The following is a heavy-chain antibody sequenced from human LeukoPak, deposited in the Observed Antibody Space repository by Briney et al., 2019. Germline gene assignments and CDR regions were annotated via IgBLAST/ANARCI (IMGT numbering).Heavy chain of an antibody. D-gene: IGHD4-17*01. Sequence: ASVKVSCKASGFTFTSSAVQWVRQARGQRLEWIGWIVVGSGNTNYAQKFQERVTITRDMFTSTAYMELSSLRSEDTAVYYCAAVGTTDYYYGMDVWGKGTTVTVSS. CDR2: IVVGSGNT. CDR3: AAVGTTDYYYGMDV. J-gene: IGHJ6*04. CDR1: GFTFTSSA. V-gene: IGHV1-58*01.